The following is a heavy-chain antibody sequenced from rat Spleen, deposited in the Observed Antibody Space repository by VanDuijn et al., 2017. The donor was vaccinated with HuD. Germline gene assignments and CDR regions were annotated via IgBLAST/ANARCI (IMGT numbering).Heavy chain of an antibody. J-gene: IGHJ1*01. V-gene: IGHV5S13*01. Sequence: EVQLVESGGGLVQPGRSMKLSCAASGFSFRNFGMAWVRQAPGKGLEWVASVHHTGGVTYYPDSVKGRFTISRDNAQNTLYLQMNSLKSGDAASYYCSGSRVPWYLDFWGPGTMVTVSS. CDR3: SGSRVPWYLDF. D-gene: IGHD1-11*01. CDR2: VHHTGGVT. CDR1: GFSFRNFG.